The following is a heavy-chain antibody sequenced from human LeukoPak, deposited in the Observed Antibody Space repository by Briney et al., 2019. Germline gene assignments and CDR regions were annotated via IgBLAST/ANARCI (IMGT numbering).Heavy chain of an antibody. D-gene: IGHD2-2*01. Sequence: PSETLSLTCTVSGGSISSSSYYWGWIRQPPGKGLEWIGSIYYSGSTYYNPSLKSRVTISVDKSKNQFSLKLSSVTAADTAVYYCARVSTSTLTDAFDIWGQGTMVTVSS. CDR2: IYYSGST. CDR3: ARVSTSTLTDAFDI. J-gene: IGHJ3*02. CDR1: GGSISSSSYY. V-gene: IGHV4-39*07.